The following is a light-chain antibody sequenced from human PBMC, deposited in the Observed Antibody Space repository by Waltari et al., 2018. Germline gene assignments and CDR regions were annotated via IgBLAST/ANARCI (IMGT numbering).Light chain of an antibody. J-gene: IGLJ2*01. CDR3: HSRDTTSTRL. Sequence: SSELTQDPAVSVALGQTVRITCQGDSLRRFYASWYQQRPGQAPILVLYGQNNRPSGNPDRFSGSTSGNTASLTITRAQAEDEGDYFCHSRDTTSTRLFGGGTRVTV. V-gene: IGLV3-19*01. CDR2: GQN. CDR1: SLRRFY.